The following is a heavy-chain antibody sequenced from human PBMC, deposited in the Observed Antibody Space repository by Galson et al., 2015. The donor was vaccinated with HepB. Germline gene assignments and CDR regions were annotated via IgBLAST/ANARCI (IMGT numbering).Heavy chain of an antibody. D-gene: IGHD3-22*01. Sequence: SLRLSCAASGFTFSSYAMHWVRQAPGKGLEWVAVISYDGSNKYYANSVKGRFTISRDNSKNTLYLQMNSLRAEDTAVYYCARGLGYYDSSGYYFTYWGQGTLVTVSS. CDR3: ARGLGYYDSSGYYFTY. J-gene: IGHJ4*02. CDR1: GFTFSSYA. CDR2: ISYDGSNK. V-gene: IGHV3-30*04.